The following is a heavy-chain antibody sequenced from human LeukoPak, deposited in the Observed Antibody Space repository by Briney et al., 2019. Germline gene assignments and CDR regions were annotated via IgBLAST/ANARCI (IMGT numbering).Heavy chain of an antibody. J-gene: IGHJ4*02. Sequence: SVKVSCKASGGTFSSYAISWVRQAPGQGLEWMGGIIPIFGTANYAQKFQGRVTITADESTSTAYMELSSLRSEDTAVYYCARVSGCSSTSCYPGGFDYWGQGTLVTVSS. CDR3: ARVSGCSSTSCYPGGFDY. CDR2: IIPIFGTA. D-gene: IGHD2-2*01. CDR1: GGTFSSYA. V-gene: IGHV1-69*13.